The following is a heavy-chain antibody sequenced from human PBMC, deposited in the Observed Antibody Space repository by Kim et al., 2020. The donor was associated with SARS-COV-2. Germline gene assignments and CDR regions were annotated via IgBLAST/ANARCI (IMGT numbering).Heavy chain of an antibody. D-gene: IGHD5-12*01. CDR3: ARVEMATTALDY. V-gene: IGHV3-7*03. J-gene: IGHJ4*02. Sequence: YYGDARKGRITISRNNAKNSLYLEMNSLRAEDTAVYYCARVEMATTALDYWGQGTLVTVSS.